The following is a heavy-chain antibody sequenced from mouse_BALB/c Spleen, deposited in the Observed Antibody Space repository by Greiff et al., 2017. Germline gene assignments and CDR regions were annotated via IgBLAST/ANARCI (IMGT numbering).Heavy chain of an antibody. CDR2: ISYSGST. V-gene: IGHV3-8*02. CDR3: ARYRGQLGGNYFDY. J-gene: IGHJ2*01. CDR1: GDSITSGY. Sequence: VQLQQSGPSLVKPSQTLSLTCSVTGDSITSGYWNWIRKFPGNKLEYMGYISYSGSTYYNPSLKSRISITRDTSKNQYYLQLNSVTTEDTATYYCARYRGQLGGNYFDYWGRGTTLTVSS. D-gene: IGHD3-2*01.